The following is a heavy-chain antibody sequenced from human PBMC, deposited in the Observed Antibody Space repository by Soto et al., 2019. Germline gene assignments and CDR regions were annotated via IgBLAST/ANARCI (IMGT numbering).Heavy chain of an antibody. V-gene: IGHV3-23*01. CDR1: GFTFSSYA. Sequence: VQLLESGGGLVQPGGSLRLSCAASGFTFSSYAMNWVRQAPGKGLEWVSTISGSGGSTYYAHTSTYYADSVKGRFTSSRDNSKNTLYLQMNSLRAEDTAVYYCAKVGGTSHPPIPVDYWGQGTLVTVSS. D-gene: IGHD2-2*02. CDR3: AKVGGTSHPPIPVDY. CDR2: ISGSGGSTYYAHTST. J-gene: IGHJ4*02.